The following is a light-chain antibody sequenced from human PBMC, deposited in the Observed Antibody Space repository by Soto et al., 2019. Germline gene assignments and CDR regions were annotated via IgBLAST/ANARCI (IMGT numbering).Light chain of an antibody. Sequence: QSALTQPASVSGSPGQSITISCTGTSSDVGSYNLVSWYQQHPGKAPKLMIYEVSKRPSGVSNRFSGSKSGNTASLTICGLQAEDEADYYCCSYAGSSTSWVFGGGTKLTVL. J-gene: IGLJ3*02. CDR3: CSYAGSSTSWV. V-gene: IGLV2-23*02. CDR1: SSDVGSYNL. CDR2: EVS.